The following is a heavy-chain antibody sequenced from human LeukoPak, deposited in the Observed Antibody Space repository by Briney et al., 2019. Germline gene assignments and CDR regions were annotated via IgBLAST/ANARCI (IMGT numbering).Heavy chain of an antibody. CDR1: GYTFTSYD. J-gene: IGHJ3*02. Sequence: ASVKVSCKASGYTFTSYDINWVRQATGQGLEWMGWMNPNSGNTGYAQKFQGRVTITRNTSISTAYMELSSLRSEDTAVYYCARALYYYGSGSYYKVNAFGIWGQGTMVTVSS. V-gene: IGHV1-8*03. D-gene: IGHD3-10*01. CDR3: ARALYYYGSGSYYKVNAFGI. CDR2: MNPNSGNT.